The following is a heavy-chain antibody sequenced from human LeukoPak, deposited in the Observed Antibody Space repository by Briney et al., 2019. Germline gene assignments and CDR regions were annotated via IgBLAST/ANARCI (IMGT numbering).Heavy chain of an antibody. CDR3: TGNYYGSGSYFDY. CDR2: IRSTANGYAT. CDR1: GFTFSGSA. Sequence: GGSLRLSCAASGFTFSGSALHWVRQASGKGLEWVGRIRSTANGYATAYAASVKGRFTISRDDSKNTAYLQMDSLKTEDTAVYYCTGNYYGSGSYFDYWGQGTLVTVSS. V-gene: IGHV3-73*01. J-gene: IGHJ4*02. D-gene: IGHD3-10*01.